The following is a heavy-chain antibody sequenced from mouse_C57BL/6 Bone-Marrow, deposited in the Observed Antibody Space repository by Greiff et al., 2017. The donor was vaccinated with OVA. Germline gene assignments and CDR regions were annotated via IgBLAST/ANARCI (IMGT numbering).Heavy chain of an antibody. CDR3: ASTVVVSYYFDY. CDR2: IYPGDGDT. D-gene: IGHD1-1*01. Sequence: QVQLQQSGPELVKPGASVKISCKASGYAFSSSWMNWVKQRPGKGLEWIGRIYPGDGDTNYNGKFKGKATLTADKSSSTAYMQLSSLTSEDSAVYVCASTVVVSYYFDYWGQGTTLTVSS. J-gene: IGHJ2*01. V-gene: IGHV1-82*01. CDR1: GYAFSSSW.